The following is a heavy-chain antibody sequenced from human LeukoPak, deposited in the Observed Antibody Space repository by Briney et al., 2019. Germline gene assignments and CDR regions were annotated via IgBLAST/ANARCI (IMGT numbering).Heavy chain of an antibody. D-gene: IGHD3/OR15-3a*01. CDR2: IHYTGSK. Sequence: SETLSLTCTVSGGSISSSTYYWGWIRQPPGKGLEWIGDIHYTGSKRYNPSLKSRVTISVDTSKSQFSLKLSSVTAADTAVYYCARRLSRWTSTSFDYWGQGTLVSVSS. V-gene: IGHV4-39*01. CDR3: ARRLSRWTSTSFDY. J-gene: IGHJ4*02. CDR1: GGSISSSTYY.